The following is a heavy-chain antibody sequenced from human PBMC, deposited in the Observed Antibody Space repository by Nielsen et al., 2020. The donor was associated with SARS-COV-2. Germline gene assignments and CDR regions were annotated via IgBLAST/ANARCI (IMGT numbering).Heavy chain of an antibody. V-gene: IGHV3-30*03. CDR2: ISYDGSNK. J-gene: IGHJ4*02. D-gene: IGHD3-22*01. Sequence: GGSLRLSCAASGFTFSSYGMHWVRQAPGKGLEWVAVISYDGSNKYYADSVKGRFTISRDNSKNTLYLQMNSLRAEDTAVYYCNGYYSSRILTLDYWGQGTLVTVSS. CDR1: GFTFSSYG. CDR3: NGYYSSRILTLDY.